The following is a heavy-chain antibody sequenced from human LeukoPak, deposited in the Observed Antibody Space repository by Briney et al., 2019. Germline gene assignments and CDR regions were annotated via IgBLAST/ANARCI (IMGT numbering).Heavy chain of an antibody. V-gene: IGHV3-7*03. CDR1: GFTFSSYW. J-gene: IGHJ4*02. CDR2: IKQDGSEK. CDR3: AKTDEKQLVLGGDLAY. Sequence: GGSLRLSCAASGFTFSSYWMSWVRQAPGKGLEWVANIKQDGSEKYYVDSVKGRFTISRDSAKNSLYLQMNSLRAGDTAVYYCAKTDEKQLVLGGDLAYWGQGTLVTVSS. D-gene: IGHD6-6*01.